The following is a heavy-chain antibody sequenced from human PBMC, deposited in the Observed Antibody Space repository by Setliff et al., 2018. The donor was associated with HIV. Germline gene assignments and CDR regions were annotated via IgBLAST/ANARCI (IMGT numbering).Heavy chain of an antibody. CDR3: ARGMDYYDSSGYIFFPGLPDS. V-gene: IGHV1-2*04. Sequence: AASVKVSCKASGYTFTGYYMHWVRQAPGQGLEWMGWINPKSDGTNYAQKFQGWITMTRDTSISTAYMELSRLRSDDTAVYYCARGMDYYDSSGYIFFPGLPDSWGQGTLVTVSS. CDR1: GYTFTGYY. J-gene: IGHJ4*02. CDR2: INPKSDGT. D-gene: IGHD3-22*01.